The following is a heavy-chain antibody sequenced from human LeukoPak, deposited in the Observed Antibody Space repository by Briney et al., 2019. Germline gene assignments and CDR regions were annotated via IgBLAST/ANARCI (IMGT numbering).Heavy chain of an antibody. J-gene: IGHJ4*02. D-gene: IGHD5-24*01. V-gene: IGHV1-8*01. CDR1: GYTFTSYD. CDR2: MNPNSGNT. CDR3: ARVGFRGRWLQLSLVY. Sequence: ASVKVSCKASGYTFTSYDNNWVRQATGQGLEWMGWMNPNSGNTGYAQKFQGRVTMTRNTSISTAYMELSSLRSEDTAVYYCARVGFRGRWLQLSLVYWGQGTLVTVSS.